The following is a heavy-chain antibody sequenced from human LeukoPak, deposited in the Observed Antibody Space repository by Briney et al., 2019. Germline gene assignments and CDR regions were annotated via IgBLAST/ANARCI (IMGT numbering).Heavy chain of an antibody. CDR1: SYTFTRYG. Sequence: ASVKVSCKASSYTFTRYGISWVRQAPGQGLEWMGWISGSNGNTNYAQKFQGRVSMTADTSTSTAYMELRSLRSDDTAVYYYARSGRGTYYYFDLWGQGTLVTVSS. J-gene: IGHJ4*02. V-gene: IGHV1-18*01. CDR2: ISGSNGNT. D-gene: IGHD1-26*01. CDR3: ARSGRGTYYYFDL.